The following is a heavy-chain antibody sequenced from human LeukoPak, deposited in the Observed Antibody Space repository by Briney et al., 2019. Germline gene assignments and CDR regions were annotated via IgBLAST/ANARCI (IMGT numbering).Heavy chain of an antibody. J-gene: IGHJ3*02. V-gene: IGHV4-59*01. Sequence: PSETLSLTCTVSGGSISTYYWTWIRQPPGTGLEWIGYIYYTGSTNYNPSLKSRVTILVDTSKNQFSLKLSSVTAADTAVYYCARTYYYDSSGYYPIWGQGTMVTVSS. CDR1: GGSISTYY. CDR3: ARTYYYDSSGYYPI. CDR2: IYYTGST. D-gene: IGHD3-22*01.